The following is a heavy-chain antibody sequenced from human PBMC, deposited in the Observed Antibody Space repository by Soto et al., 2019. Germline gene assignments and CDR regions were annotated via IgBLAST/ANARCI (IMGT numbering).Heavy chain of an antibody. V-gene: IGHV3-23*01. J-gene: IGHJ4*02. CDR2: ISGSGGST. Sequence: PGESLKISCAASGFTFVTYSMTWLLQAPGKGLEWVSTISGSGGSTYYIDSVQGRFTISRDNSKNTLYLQMNSLRAEDTAVYYCARKPYSSSWSDYWGQRTLVTVSS. D-gene: IGHD6-13*01. CDR3: ARKPYSSSWSDY. CDR1: GFTFVTYS.